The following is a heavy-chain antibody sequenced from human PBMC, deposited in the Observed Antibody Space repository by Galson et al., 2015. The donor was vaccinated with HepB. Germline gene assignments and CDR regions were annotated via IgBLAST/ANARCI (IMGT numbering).Heavy chain of an antibody. CDR2: ISYDGSNK. Sequence: SLRLSCAASGFTFSSHVMYWVRQAPGKGLEGVAVISYDGSNKYYADSVEGRFTISRDDSKNTLYLQMSSLRAEDTAVYYCARAGSGKVDYWGQGTLVTVSS. CDR1: GFTFSSHV. CDR3: ARAGSGKVDY. V-gene: IGHV3-30*04. D-gene: IGHD1-14*01. J-gene: IGHJ4*02.